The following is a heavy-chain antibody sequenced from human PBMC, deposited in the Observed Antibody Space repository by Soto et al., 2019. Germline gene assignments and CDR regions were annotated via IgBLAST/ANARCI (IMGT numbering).Heavy chain of an antibody. V-gene: IGHV1-69*12. CDR2: IIPIFGTA. Sequence: QVQLVQSGAEVKKPGSSVKVSCKASGGTFSSYAISWERQAPGQGLEWMGGIIPIFGTANYAQKFQGRVTITADESTSTAYMELSSLRSEDTAVYYCARDYSNYGPNFHGMDVWGQGTTVTVSS. CDR3: ARDYSNYGPNFHGMDV. J-gene: IGHJ6*02. D-gene: IGHD4-4*01. CDR1: GGTFSSYA.